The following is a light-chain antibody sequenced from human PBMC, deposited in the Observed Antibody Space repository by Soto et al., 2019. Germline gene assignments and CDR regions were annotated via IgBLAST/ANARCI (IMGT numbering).Light chain of an antibody. CDR1: SSDVGGYNY. CDR2: GVS. Sequence: QSVLTQPPSASGSPGQSVTISCTGTSSDVGGYNYVSWYQQHPGKAPKLMIYGVSKRPSGVPDRFSGSKSGNTASLTVSGLQAEDEDDYYCSSYAGSNNYVFGTGTKVTVL. V-gene: IGLV2-8*01. J-gene: IGLJ1*01. CDR3: SSYAGSNNYV.